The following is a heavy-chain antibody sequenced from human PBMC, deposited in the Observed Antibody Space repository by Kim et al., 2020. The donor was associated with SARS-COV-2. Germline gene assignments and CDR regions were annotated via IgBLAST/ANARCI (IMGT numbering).Heavy chain of an antibody. V-gene: IGHV4-38-2*02. CDR2: IYHSGST. CDR3: ARVQVDTAMAVDY. Sequence: SETLSLTCTVSGYSISSGYYWGWIRQPPGKGLEWIGSIYHSGSTYYNPSLKSRVTISVDTSKNQFSLKLSSVTAADTAVYYCARVQVDTAMAVDYWGQGT. D-gene: IGHD5-18*01. J-gene: IGHJ4*02. CDR1: GYSISSGYY.